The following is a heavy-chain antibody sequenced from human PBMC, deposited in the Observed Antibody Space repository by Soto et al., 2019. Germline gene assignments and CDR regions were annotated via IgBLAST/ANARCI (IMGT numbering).Heavy chain of an antibody. CDR2: ISYDGSNK. CDR3: AKASRGSYYYDSSGYFHFDY. J-gene: IGHJ4*02. D-gene: IGHD3-22*01. Sequence: GGSLRLSCGVSVFTFSSYAMHWVRQAPLNVMERVAFISYDGSNKYYADSVKGRFTISRDNSKNTQYLQMNSLRAEDTAVYYCAKASRGSYYYDSSGYFHFDYWGQGTLVTVSS. V-gene: IGHV3-30-3*01. CDR1: VFTFSSYA.